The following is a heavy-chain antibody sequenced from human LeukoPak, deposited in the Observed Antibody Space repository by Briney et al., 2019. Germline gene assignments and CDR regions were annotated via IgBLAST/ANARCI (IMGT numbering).Heavy chain of an antibody. D-gene: IGHD3/OR15-3a*01. V-gene: IGHV3-21*01. J-gene: IGHJ4*02. CDR2: ISSTSRYI. Sequence: GGSLRLSCAASGITFSRYAMNWVRQAPGKGLEWVSCISSTSRYIYYADSVKGRFTISRDNAKNSVYLQMNSLRAEDTAVYYCTRAVAADDFSPGYWGQGTLVTVSS. CDR1: GITFSRYA. CDR3: TRAVAADDFSPGY.